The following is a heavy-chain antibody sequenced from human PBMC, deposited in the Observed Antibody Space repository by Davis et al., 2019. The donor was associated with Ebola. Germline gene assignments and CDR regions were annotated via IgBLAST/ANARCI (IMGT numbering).Heavy chain of an antibody. J-gene: IGHJ4*02. V-gene: IGHV3-74*01. CDR2: TNEDGTTT. Sequence: GESLEISCAASGFTFSTYWMHWVRQVPGKGLVWVSRTNEDGTTTNYADSVRGRFSISRDNAKNTLYLQMNSLRAEDTAIYYCARDLCGMDDYWGPGTLVTVSS. CDR1: GFTFSTYW. D-gene: IGHD2-21*01. CDR3: ARDLCGMDDY.